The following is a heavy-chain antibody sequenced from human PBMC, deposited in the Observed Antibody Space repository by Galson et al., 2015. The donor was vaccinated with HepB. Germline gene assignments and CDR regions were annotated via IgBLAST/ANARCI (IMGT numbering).Heavy chain of an antibody. CDR1: GFTFSSYA. J-gene: IGHJ4*02. CDR3: AKVVGSGSYLDYFDY. Sequence: SLRLSCAASGFTFSSYAMSWVRQAPGMRLEWVSTISDGGVSTFYADSVKGRFTISRDNSKNTLYLQMNSLRAEDTAVYYCAKVVGSGSYLDYFDYWGQGALVTVSS. V-gene: IGHV3-23*01. D-gene: IGHD3-10*01. CDR2: ISDGGVST.